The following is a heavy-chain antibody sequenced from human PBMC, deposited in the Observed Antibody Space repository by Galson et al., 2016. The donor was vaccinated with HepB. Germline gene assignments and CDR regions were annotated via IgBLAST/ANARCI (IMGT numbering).Heavy chain of an antibody. J-gene: IGHJ4*02. CDR3: ASWGQFNSPPDY. V-gene: IGHV3-23*01. D-gene: IGHD5-24*01. CDR2: ISGSDGDT. CDR1: GFTMSIYA. Sequence: SLRLSCAASGFTMSIYAMSWVRQAPGTGLEWVSTISGSDGDTYHADSVKGRFTISRDNSKNTLYLQMNSLRVEDTAVYYCASWGQFNSPPDYWGQGALVTVSS.